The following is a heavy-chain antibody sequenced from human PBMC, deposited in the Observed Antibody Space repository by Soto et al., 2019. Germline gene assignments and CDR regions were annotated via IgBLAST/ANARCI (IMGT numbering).Heavy chain of an antibody. CDR3: ARGRYCLTGRCFPNWFDS. V-gene: IGHV4-30-4*01. CDR2: IYKSATT. CDR1: GDSISTVDYF. D-gene: IGHD2-15*01. J-gene: IGHJ5*01. Sequence: QVQLLESGPGLVKPSQTLSLTCSVSGDSISTVDYFWAWVRQPPGQALEYIGYIYKSATTYYNPSFESRVAISPDTSKSQFSLKVTSLTAADTAVYFSARGRYCLTGRCFPNWFDSWGQGTLVTVSS.